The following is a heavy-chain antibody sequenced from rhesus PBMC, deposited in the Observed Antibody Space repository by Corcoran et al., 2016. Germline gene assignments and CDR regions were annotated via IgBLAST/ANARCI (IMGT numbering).Heavy chain of an antibody. V-gene: IGHV4-65*02. CDR2: VGARSGDI. CDR1: GDSISSWNW. J-gene: IGHJ6*01. Sequence: QVQLQESGPGLVKPSETLSLTCAVSGDSISSWNWWTWIRQTPGKGLEWIGNVGARSGDIFYNPSLKSRVTISKDASKNQFSLKVTSVPAADTAVYYGGRHPYPFGGLDSWGQGVVVTVSS. CDR3: GRHPYPFGGLDS.